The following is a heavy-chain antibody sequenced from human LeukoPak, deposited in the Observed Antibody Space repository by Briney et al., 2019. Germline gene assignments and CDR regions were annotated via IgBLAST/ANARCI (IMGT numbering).Heavy chain of an antibody. Sequence: GGSLRLSCAASGFTFSSYWMHWVRQAPGKGLVWVSRINSDGSSTSYADSAKGRFTISRDNAKNTLYLQMNSLRAEDTAVYYCARRIAVAGNFDYWGQGTLVTVSS. CDR1: GFTFSSYW. J-gene: IGHJ4*02. V-gene: IGHV3-74*01. D-gene: IGHD6-19*01. CDR2: INSDGSST. CDR3: ARRIAVAGNFDY.